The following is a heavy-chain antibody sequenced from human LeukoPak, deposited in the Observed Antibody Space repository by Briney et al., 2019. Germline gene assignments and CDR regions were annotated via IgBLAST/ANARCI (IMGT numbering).Heavy chain of an antibody. CDR1: GFTFSSYA. J-gene: IGHJ1*01. CDR2: ISGSGGST. D-gene: IGHD3-22*01. Sequence: GGSLRLSCAASGFTFSSYAMSWVRQAPGKGLEWVSSISGSGGSTYYADSVKGRFTISRDNSKNSLYLQMNSLRAEDTAVYYCATYSSLNRREFQFWGQGTLLTVSS. V-gene: IGHV3-23*01. CDR3: ATYSSLNRREFQF.